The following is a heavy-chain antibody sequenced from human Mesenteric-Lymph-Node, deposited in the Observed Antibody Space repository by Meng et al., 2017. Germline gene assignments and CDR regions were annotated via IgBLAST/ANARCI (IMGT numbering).Heavy chain of an antibody. CDR2: ISSSGSTI. CDR1: GFTFSDYY. CDR3: ARFSHDFWSGSYAFDI. V-gene: IGHV3-11*04. J-gene: IGHJ3*02. D-gene: IGHD3-3*01. Sequence: GESLKISCAASGFTFSDYYMSWIRQAPGKGLEWVSYISSSGSTIYYADSVKGRFTISRDNAKNSLYLQMNSLRAEDTAVYYCARFSHDFWSGSYAFDIWGQRTMVTVSS.